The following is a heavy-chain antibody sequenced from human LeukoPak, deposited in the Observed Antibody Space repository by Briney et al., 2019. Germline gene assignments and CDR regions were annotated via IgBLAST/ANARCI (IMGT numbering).Heavy chain of an antibody. CDR1: GGSISSGDYY. Sequence: SETLSLTCTVSGGSISSGDYYWSWIRQPPGKGLEWIGYIYYSGSTYYNPSLKSRVTISVDTFKNQFSLKLSSVTAADTAVYYCASATYYDILTGYYKPPDAFDIWGQGTMVTVSS. V-gene: IGHV4-30-4*01. J-gene: IGHJ3*02. CDR3: ASATYYDILTGYYKPPDAFDI. D-gene: IGHD3-9*01. CDR2: IYYSGST.